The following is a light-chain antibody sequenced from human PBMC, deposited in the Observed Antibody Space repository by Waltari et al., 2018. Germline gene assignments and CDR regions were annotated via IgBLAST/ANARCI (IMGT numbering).Light chain of an antibody. Sequence: EIVLTQSPGTLSLSPRDRATLSCRASHSVSRALAWYQQKPGQAPRLLIYGTSNRATGIPDRFSGSGSGTDFSLTISRLEPEDVAVYFCQHYVRLPATFGQGTKVEIK. CDR2: GTS. CDR1: HSVSRA. V-gene: IGKV3-20*01. J-gene: IGKJ1*01. CDR3: QHYVRLPAT.